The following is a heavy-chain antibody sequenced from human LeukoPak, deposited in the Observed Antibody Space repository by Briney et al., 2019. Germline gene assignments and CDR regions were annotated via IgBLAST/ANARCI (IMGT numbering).Heavy chain of an antibody. Sequence: SVKVSCKASGGTFSSYAISWVRQAPGQGLEWMGGIIPIFGTANYAQKFQGRVTITADESTSTAYMELSSLRSEDTAVYYCAREGEGCSGGSCYYAFDIWGQGTMATVSS. CDR1: GGTFSSYA. V-gene: IGHV1-69*13. CDR3: AREGEGCSGGSCYYAFDI. D-gene: IGHD2-15*01. CDR2: IIPIFGTA. J-gene: IGHJ3*02.